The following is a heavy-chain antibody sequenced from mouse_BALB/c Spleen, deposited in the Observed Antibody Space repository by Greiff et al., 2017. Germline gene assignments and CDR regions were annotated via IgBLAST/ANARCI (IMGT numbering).Heavy chain of an antibody. J-gene: IGHJ4*01. V-gene: IGHV1-7*01. CDR2: INPSTGYT. D-gene: IGHD2-3*01. Sequence: VQLQQSGAELAKPGASVKMSCKASGYTFTSYWMHWVKQRPGQGLEWIGYINPSTGYTEYNQKFKDKATLTADKSSSTAYMQLSSLTSEDSAVYYCSREGEDGYYPYAMDYWGQGTSVTVSS. CDR1: GYTFTSYW. CDR3: SREGEDGYYPYAMDY.